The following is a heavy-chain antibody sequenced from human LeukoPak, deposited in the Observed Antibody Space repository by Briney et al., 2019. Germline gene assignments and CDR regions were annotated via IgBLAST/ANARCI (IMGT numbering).Heavy chain of an antibody. CDR2: INPNSGGT. V-gene: IGHV1-2*02. CDR3: ARDFGRDRHSRGWYYGY. CDR1: GYTFTGYY. Sequence: ASVKVSCKASGYTFTGYYMHWVRQAPGQGLEWMGWINPNSGGTNYAQKFQGRVTMTRDTSISTAYMELSRLRSDDTAVYYCARDFGRDRHSRGWYYGYWGQGTLVTVSS. J-gene: IGHJ4*02. D-gene: IGHD6-19*01.